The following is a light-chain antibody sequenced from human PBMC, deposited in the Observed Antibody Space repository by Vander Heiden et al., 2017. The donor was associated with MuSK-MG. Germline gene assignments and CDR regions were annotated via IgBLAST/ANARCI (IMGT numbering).Light chain of an antibody. CDR3: QQYGSSPQT. CDR2: GAS. CDR1: QSVSSSY. Sequence: EIVLTQSPGTLSLSPGARATLACQASQSVSSSYLAWYQQKPGQAPRLLIYGASSRATGIPDRFSGSGSGTDFTLTISRLEPEDFAVYYCQQYGSSPQTFGQGTKLEIK. V-gene: IGKV3-20*01. J-gene: IGKJ2*01.